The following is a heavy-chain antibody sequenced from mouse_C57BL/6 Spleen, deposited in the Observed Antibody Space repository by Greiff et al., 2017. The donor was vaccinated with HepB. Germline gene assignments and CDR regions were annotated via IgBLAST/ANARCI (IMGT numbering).Heavy chain of an antibody. J-gene: IGHJ2*01. Sequence: QVQLQQPGAELVMPGASVKLSCKASGYTFTSYWMHWVKQRPGQGLEWIGEIDPSDSDTNYNQKFNGKSTLTVDKSSSTTYMQLSSLTSDAPAVYYCANLYDGYDPFDYWGQGTTLTVSS. V-gene: IGHV1-69*01. D-gene: IGHD2-3*01. CDR2: IDPSDSDT. CDR1: GYTFTSYW. CDR3: ANLYDGYDPFDY.